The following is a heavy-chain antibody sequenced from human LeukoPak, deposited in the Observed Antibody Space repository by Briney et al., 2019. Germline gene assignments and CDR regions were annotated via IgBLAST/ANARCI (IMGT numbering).Heavy chain of an antibody. J-gene: IGHJ4*02. CDR1: GFTFSSYG. D-gene: IGHD3-22*01. CDR2: IRYDGSNK. Sequence: GGSLRLSCAASGFTFSSYGMHWVRQAPGKGLEWVAFIRYDGSNKYYADSVKGRFTISRDNAKNTLYLQMNSLRAEDTAVYYCAARDYDSSGYQDYWGQGTLVTVSS. CDR3: AARDYDSSGYQDY. V-gene: IGHV3-30*02.